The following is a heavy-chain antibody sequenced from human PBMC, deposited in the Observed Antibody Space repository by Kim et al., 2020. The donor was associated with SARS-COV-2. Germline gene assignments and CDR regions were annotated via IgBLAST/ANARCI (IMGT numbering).Heavy chain of an antibody. J-gene: IGHJ4*02. CDR1: GASIIGTHY. Sequence: SETLSLTCAVSGASIIGTHYWSWVRQSPGKGLEWIGEVSHSGSTNYNPSLKSRITMSVDKSKNQFSLELTSVTAADTAVYYCARLYMSSWSGFDNWGQGTLVTVSS. CDR2: VSHSGST. CDR3: ARLYMSSWSGFDN. V-gene: IGHV4-4*02. D-gene: IGHD6-13*01.